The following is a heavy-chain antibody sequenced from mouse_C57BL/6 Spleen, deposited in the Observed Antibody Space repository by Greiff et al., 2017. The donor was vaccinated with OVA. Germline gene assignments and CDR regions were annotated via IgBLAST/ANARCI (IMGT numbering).Heavy chain of an antibody. V-gene: IGHV5-4*01. CDR2: ISDGGSYT. D-gene: IGHD1-1*01. CDR3: ARWYYGSSFYLDY. Sequence: EVQLVESGGGLVKPGGSLKLSCAASGFTFSSYAMSWVRQTPEKRLEWVATISDGGSYTYYPDNVKGRFTIARDNAKNNLYLQMSHLKSEDTAMYYCARWYYGSSFYLDYWGQGTTLTVSS. J-gene: IGHJ2*01. CDR1: GFTFSSYA.